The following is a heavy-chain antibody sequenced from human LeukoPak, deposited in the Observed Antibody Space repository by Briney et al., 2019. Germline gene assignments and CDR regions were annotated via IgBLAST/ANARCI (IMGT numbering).Heavy chain of an antibody. CDR2: VSISSGTI. D-gene: IGHD3-16*01. CDR3: ARAMSTFGGVRNYFDS. V-gene: IGHV3-48*04. CDR1: GFTFSGHN. Sequence: GGSLRLSCAASGFTFSGHNMNWVRQAPGKGLEWISFVSISSGTIYYADSVKGRFRISRDNAKSSLDLEMNSLRAEDTTVYYCARAMSTFGGVRNYFDSWGQGTLVTVSS. J-gene: IGHJ4*02.